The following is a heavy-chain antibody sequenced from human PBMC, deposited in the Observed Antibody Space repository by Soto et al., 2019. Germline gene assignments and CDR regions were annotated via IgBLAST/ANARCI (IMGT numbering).Heavy chain of an antibody. J-gene: IGHJ6*02. CDR1: GGSISSYY. CDR2: FYSTGKT. CDR3: ARCGLDYGMDV. D-gene: IGHD3-16*01. V-gene: IGHV4-4*07. Sequence: PSETLSLTCTVSGGSISSYYWCWTRQPAGKGLEWIGRFYSTGKTNYNPSLQSRLTMSADTSRNQFSRNLTSVTAADTAVYYCARCGLDYGMDVWGQGTTVTVSS.